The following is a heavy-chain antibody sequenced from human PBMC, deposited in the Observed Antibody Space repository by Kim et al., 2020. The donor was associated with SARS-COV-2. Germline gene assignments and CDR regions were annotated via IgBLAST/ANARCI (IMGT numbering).Heavy chain of an antibody. CDR2: IYYSGST. CDR1: GGSISSYY. V-gene: IGHV4-59*08. Sequence: SETLSLTCTVSGGSISSYYWSWIRQPPGKGLEWIGYIYYSGSTNDNPSLKSRVTISVDTSKNQFSLKLSSVTAADTAVYYCARRALGYCSSTSCQDAFDIWGQGTMVTVSS. CDR3: ARRALGYCSSTSCQDAFDI. J-gene: IGHJ3*02. D-gene: IGHD2-2*01.